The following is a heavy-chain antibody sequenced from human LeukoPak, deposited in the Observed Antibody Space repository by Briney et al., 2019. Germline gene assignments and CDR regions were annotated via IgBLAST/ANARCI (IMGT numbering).Heavy chain of an antibody. CDR2: IDHSGST. CDR1: GYSISSVYY. V-gene: IGHV4-38-2*02. CDR3: ERDKYDFWSGYHDY. J-gene: IGHJ4*02. D-gene: IGHD3-3*01. Sequence: PSETLSLTCTVSGYSISSVYYWGWIRQPPGKGLGWIGSIDHSGSTYYNPSLKSRVTISVDTSKNQFSLKLSSVTAADTDVYYCERDKYDFWSGYHDYWGQGTLVTVSS.